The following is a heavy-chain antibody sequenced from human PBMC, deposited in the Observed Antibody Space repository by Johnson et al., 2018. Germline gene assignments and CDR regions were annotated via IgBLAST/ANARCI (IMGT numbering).Heavy chain of an antibody. CDR1: RYTFTSYE. CDR2: MNPNSGNT. D-gene: IGHD6-13*01. J-gene: IGHJ3*02. CDR3: AREAAALSFDI. V-gene: IGHV1-8*01. Sequence: QVQLVQSGAEVKKSGASVKVSCKASRYTFTSYEINWVRQAPGQGLEWMGWMNPNSGNTGYAQKFQGRVTMTRNTSISTANMELSSLRSEDTAVYYCAREAAALSFDIWGQGTMVTVSS.